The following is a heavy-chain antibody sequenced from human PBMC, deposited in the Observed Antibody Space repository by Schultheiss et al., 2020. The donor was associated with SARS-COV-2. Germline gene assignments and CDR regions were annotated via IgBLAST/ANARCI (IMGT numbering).Heavy chain of an antibody. CDR3: AKDYCTNGVCYLFDY. CDR2: ISGSGGST. J-gene: IGHJ4*02. D-gene: IGHD2-8*01. CDR1: GFTFSSYA. V-gene: IGHV3-23*01. Sequence: GESLKISCAASGFTFSSYAMSWVRQAPGKGLEWVSAISGSGGSTYYADSVKGRFTISRDNSKNTLYLQMNSLRAEDTAVYYCAKDYCTNGVCYLFDYWGQGTLVTVSS.